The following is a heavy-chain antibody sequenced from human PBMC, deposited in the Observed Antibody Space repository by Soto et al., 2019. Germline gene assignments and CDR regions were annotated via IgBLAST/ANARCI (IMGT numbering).Heavy chain of an antibody. CDR2: ISSSSSYT. J-gene: IGHJ4*02. V-gene: IGHV3-11*06. CDR1: GFTFSDYY. Sequence: GGSLRLSCAASGFTFSDYYMSWIRQAPGKGLEWVSYISSSSSYTNYADSVKGRFTISRDNAKNTLYLQMNSLRAEDTAVYYCAKAASGYSSGWFDYWGQGTLVTVSS. CDR3: AKAASGYSSGWFDY. D-gene: IGHD6-19*01.